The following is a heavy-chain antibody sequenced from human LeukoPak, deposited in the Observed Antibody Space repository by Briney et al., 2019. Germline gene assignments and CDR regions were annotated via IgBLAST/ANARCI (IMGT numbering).Heavy chain of an antibody. CDR1: GFTFSDHY. Sequence: PGGSLRLSCAASGFTFSDHYMDWVRQAPGKGLEWVGRSGNKPASYTTEYAASVKGRFTISRDESKNSLDLQMNSLRPEDTASYYCAKGSGASYGSALGDWGQGTLVTVSS. D-gene: IGHD3-10*01. CDR3: AKGSGASYGSALGD. V-gene: IGHV3-72*01. CDR2: SGNKPASYTT. J-gene: IGHJ4*02.